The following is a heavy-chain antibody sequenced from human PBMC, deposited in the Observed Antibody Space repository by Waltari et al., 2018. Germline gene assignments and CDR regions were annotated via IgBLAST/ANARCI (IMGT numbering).Heavy chain of an antibody. CDR2: IYYSGCT. CDR3: ARPPTGYSSWGGFDY. CDR1: GGSISSSSYY. V-gene: IGHV4-39*01. Sequence: QLQLQESGPGLVKPSETLSLTCTVSGGSISSSSYYWGWIRQPPGKGLALIGSIYYSGCTYYNPSLKSRVTISVDTSKNQFSLKLSSVTAADTAVYDGARPPTGYSSWGGFDYWGQGTLVTVSS. D-gene: IGHD6-19*01. J-gene: IGHJ4*02.